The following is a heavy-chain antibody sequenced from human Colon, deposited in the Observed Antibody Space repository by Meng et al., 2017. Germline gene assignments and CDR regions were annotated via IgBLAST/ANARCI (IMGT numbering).Heavy chain of an antibody. Sequence: GESLKISCAASGSMFSDFVMTWVRQAPGKGLEWVSVIGGADPRTYYADSVKGRFTISRDNSKNTMYLQMTSLRGEDTAIYYCARVGRTGPNQNWFDPWGQGTLVTVSS. CDR1: GSMFSDFV. CDR3: ARVGRTGPNQNWFDP. D-gene: IGHD7-27*01. J-gene: IGHJ5*02. CDR2: IGGADPRT. V-gene: IGHV3-23*01.